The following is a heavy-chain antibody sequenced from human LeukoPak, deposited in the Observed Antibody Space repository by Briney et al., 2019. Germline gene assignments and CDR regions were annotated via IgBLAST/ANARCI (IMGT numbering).Heavy chain of an antibody. J-gene: IGHJ3*02. D-gene: IGHD4-23*01. CDR1: GVTRSGKF. V-gene: IGHV3-53*01. CDR3: ARDRVVNGAFDI. Sequence: GSLRPSRATPGVTRSGKFMSWVRQAPGKGLEWVSVIYSGGNTYYADSAKGRFTISRDESKNTLFLQMNSLRVEDTAVYYCARDRVVNGAFDIWGQGTMVTVSS. CDR2: IYSGGNT.